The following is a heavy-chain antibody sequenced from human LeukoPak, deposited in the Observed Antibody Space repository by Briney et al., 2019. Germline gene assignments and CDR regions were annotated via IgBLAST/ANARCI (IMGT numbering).Heavy chain of an antibody. Sequence: GGSLRLSCAASGFTFSNYWMHWVRQAPGKGLEWVSRINERATIIGYADSVKGRFTISRENARNTLYLQMNSLTAEDTAVYYCVRDLILVWTPGDDFDHWGQGTLVTVSS. V-gene: IGHV3-74*01. D-gene: IGHD3-16*01. J-gene: IGHJ4*02. CDR2: INERATII. CDR1: GFTFSNYW. CDR3: VRDLILVWTPGDDFDH.